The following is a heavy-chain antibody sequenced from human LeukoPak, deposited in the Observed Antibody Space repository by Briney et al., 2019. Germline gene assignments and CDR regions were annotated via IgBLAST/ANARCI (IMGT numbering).Heavy chain of an antibody. CDR2: IYGDGST. Sequence: GGSLRLSCAASGFTVSSNYMSWVRQAPGKGLEWVSVIYGDGSTYYADSVKGRFTISRDNSKNTLYLQMNSLRAEDTAVYYCARDGSWNVWEYYFDYWGQGTLVTVSS. D-gene: IGHD3-16*01. CDR3: ARDGSWNVWEYYFDY. V-gene: IGHV3-66*02. CDR1: GFTVSSNY. J-gene: IGHJ4*02.